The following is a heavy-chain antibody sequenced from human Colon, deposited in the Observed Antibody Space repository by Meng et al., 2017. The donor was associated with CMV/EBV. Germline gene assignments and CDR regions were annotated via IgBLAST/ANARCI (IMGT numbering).Heavy chain of an antibody. CDR3: ARGACSSSSCYSRY. CDR2: ISSSGNTI. J-gene: IGHJ4*02. CDR1: GFTFRTQN. D-gene: IGHD2-2*02. V-gene: IGHV3-48*04. Sequence: GESLKISCAASGFTFRTQNMNWVRQAPGKGLEWVSYISSSGNTIYYADSVKGRFTISRDNAKNSLYLQMNSLRAEDTAVYYCARGACSSSSCYSRYWGQGTLVTVSS.